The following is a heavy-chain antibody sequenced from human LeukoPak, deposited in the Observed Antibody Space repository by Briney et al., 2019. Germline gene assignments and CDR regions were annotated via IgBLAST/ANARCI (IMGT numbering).Heavy chain of an antibody. CDR1: GGSISSSSYY. CDR3: ARSDTALVLDY. V-gene: IGHV4-39*01. Sequence: TSETLSLTCTVSGGSISSSSYYWGWIRQPPGKGLEWIGSMPYSGSTYYNPSLKSRVTISVDTSKNQFSLKLSSVTAADTAVYYCARSDTALVLDYWGQGTLVTVPS. D-gene: IGHD5-18*01. CDR2: MPYSGST. J-gene: IGHJ4*02.